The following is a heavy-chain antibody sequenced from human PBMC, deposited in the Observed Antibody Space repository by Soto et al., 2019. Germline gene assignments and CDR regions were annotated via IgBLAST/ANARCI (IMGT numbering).Heavy chain of an antibody. Sequence: SETLSLSCPVPGGSISTTSYYWGWIRQPPGKGLEWIGSIYYSGRTYYNPSLNSRVTISADTSKNQFSLRLSSVTAADTAVYYCSRQTIGPYYDVLTGYSLHAFDIWGQGRMVT. D-gene: IGHD3-9*01. V-gene: IGHV4-39*01. CDR3: SRQTIGPYYDVLTGYSLHAFDI. CDR1: GGSISTTSYY. J-gene: IGHJ3*02. CDR2: IYYSGRT.